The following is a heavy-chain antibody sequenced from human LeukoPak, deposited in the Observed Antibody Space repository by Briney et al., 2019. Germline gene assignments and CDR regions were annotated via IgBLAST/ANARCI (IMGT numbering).Heavy chain of an antibody. CDR3: AGDRGWPIAS. V-gene: IGHV3-11*01. J-gene: IGHJ4*02. D-gene: IGHD3-10*01. CDR2: ISNGGSTI. CDR1: GFTFSDYY. Sequence: PGGSLRLSCAASGFTFSDYYMTWIRQAPGKGLEWVSYISNGGSTIYYADSVKGRFTISRDNAKNSLYLQMNSLRAEDTAVYYCAGDRGWPIASWGQGTLVTVSS.